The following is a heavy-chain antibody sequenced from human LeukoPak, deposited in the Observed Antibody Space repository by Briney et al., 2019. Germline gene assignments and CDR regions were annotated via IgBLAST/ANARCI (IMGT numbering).Heavy chain of an antibody. Sequence: GSLRLSCATSGFIFSSYAMSWVRQAPGRGLEWVSSISGSGGSIYYADSVKGRFTISRDNSKNTLYLQMNSLRAEDTAVYYCAKARGEQNGGSNYWGQGTQVIVSS. CDR1: GFIFSSYA. D-gene: IGHD2-15*01. V-gene: IGHV3-23*01. CDR3: AKARGEQNGGSNY. J-gene: IGHJ4*02. CDR2: ISGSGGSI.